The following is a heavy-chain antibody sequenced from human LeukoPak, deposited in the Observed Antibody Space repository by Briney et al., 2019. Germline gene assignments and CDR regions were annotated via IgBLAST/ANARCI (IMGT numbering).Heavy chain of an antibody. V-gene: IGHV3-33*01. Sequence: PGGSLRLSCAASGFTFSSYGMHWVRQAPGKGLEWVAVIWYDGSNKYYADSVKGRFTISRDNSKNTLYLQMNSLRAEDTAVYYCARDYEDTVYYYGMDVWGQGTTVTVSS. CDR2: IWYDGSNK. D-gene: IGHD5-18*01. CDR1: GFTFSSYG. J-gene: IGHJ6*02. CDR3: ARDYEDTVYYYGMDV.